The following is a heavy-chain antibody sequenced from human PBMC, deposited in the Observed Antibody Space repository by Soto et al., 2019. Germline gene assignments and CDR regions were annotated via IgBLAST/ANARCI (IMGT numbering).Heavy chain of an antibody. CDR1: GFTFSSYG. CDR3: ARGLITSTHRGIDY. J-gene: IGHJ4*02. V-gene: IGHV3-33*01. Sequence: QVQLVESGGGVVQPGRSLRLSCAASGFTFSSYGMHWVRQAPGKGLEWVAVIWYDGSNKYYTDSVKGRFTLSRDNSRNTLYLQMNSLSAEDTAVYYCARGLITSTHRGIDYWGQGTLVTVSS. CDR2: IWYDGSNK. D-gene: IGHD3-16*01.